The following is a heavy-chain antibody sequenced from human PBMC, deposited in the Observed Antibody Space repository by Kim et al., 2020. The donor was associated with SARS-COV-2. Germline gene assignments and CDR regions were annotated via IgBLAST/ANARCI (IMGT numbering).Heavy chain of an antibody. Sequence: PSLKSRVTISVDTSKNQFSLKLISVTAADTAVYYCARAEGYYYYYGMDVWGQGTTVTVSS. V-gene: IGHV4-31*02. CDR3: ARAEGYYYYYGMDV. J-gene: IGHJ6*02.